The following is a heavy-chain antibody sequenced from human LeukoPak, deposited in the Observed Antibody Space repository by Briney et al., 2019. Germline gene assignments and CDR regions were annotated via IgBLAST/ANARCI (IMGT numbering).Heavy chain of an antibody. D-gene: IGHD6-13*01. CDR2: INNSGST. CDR3: ARRAIAAAAHTWFDP. Sequence: PSETLSLTCAVYGGSFSGYYWSWIRQPPGKGLEWVGEINNSGSTNYNPSLKSRVPISVATSKNQFSLKLSSVTAADTAVYYCARRAIAAAAHTWFDPWGQGTLVTVSS. J-gene: IGHJ5*02. V-gene: IGHV4-34*01. CDR1: GGSFSGYY.